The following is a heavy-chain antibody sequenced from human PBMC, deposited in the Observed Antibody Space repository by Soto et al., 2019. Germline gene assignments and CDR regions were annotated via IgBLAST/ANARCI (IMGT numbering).Heavy chain of an antibody. D-gene: IGHD6-13*01. CDR1: GFTFSSYS. Sequence: EVQLVESGGGLVKPGGSLRLSCAASGFTFSSYSMNWVRQAPGKGLEWVSSISSSSSYLYYADSVKGRVTISRDNATNSQYLQMNSLRADDTAVYYCAREEGCMAAAVCYDYYYGMDVWGQGTTVTVSS. V-gene: IGHV3-21*01. CDR2: ISSSSSYL. CDR3: AREEGCMAAAVCYDYYYGMDV. J-gene: IGHJ6*02.